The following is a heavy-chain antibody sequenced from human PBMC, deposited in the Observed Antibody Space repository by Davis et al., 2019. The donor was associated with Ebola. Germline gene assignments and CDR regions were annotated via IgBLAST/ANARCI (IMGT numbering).Heavy chain of an antibody. J-gene: IGHJ6*04. V-gene: IGHV1-2*06. CDR1: GYTFTGYY. CDR3: ARGGLLWFGDEVGPSMDV. CDR2: INPNSGGT. D-gene: IGHD3-10*01. Sequence: AASVKVSCKASGYTFTGYYMHWVRQAPGQGLEWMGRINPNSGGTNYAQKFQGRVTMTRDTSISTAYMELSRLRSDDTAVYYCARGGLLWFGDEVGPSMDVWGKGTTITVSS.